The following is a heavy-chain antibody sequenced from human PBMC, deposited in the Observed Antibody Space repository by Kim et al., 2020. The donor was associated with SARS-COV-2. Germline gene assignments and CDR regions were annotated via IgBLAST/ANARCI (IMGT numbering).Heavy chain of an antibody. D-gene: IGHD3-10*01. V-gene: IGHV3-23*01. CDR1: GFTFSSYA. CDR3: AKDQELLWFRELSNVVIQLDY. CDR2: ISGSGGST. Sequence: GGSLRLSSAASGFTFSSYAMSWVRQAPGKGLEWVSAISGSGGSTYYADSVKGRFTISRDNSKNTLYLQMNSLRAEDTAVYYCAKDQELLWFRELSNVVIQLDYWGQGTLVTVSS. J-gene: IGHJ4*02.